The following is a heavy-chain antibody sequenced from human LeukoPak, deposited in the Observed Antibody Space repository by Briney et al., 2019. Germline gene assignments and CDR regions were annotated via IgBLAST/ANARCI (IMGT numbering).Heavy chain of an antibody. CDR2: IYYSGST. V-gene: IGHV4-59*11. Sequence: SETLSLTCTVSGGSISSHCWSWIRQPPGKGLEWIGYIYYSGSTNYNPSLKSRVTISVDTSKNQFSLKLSSVTAADTAVYYCARAARRSYYVDYWGQGTLVTVSS. D-gene: IGHD6-6*01. J-gene: IGHJ4*02. CDR3: ARAARRSYYVDY. CDR1: GGSISSHC.